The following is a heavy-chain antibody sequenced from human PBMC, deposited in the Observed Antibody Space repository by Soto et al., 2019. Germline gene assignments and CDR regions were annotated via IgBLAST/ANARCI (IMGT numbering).Heavy chain of an antibody. CDR3: ARLLYSGSHFDY. CDR2: IIPIFGTA. J-gene: IGHJ4*02. V-gene: IGHV1-69*13. Sequence: SVKVSCKASGGTFSSYAISWVRQAPGQGLEWMGGIIPIFGTANYAQKFQGRVTITADESTSTAYMELSGLRSEDTAVYYCARLLYSGSHFDYWGQGTLVTVSS. CDR1: GGTFSSYA. D-gene: IGHD1-26*01.